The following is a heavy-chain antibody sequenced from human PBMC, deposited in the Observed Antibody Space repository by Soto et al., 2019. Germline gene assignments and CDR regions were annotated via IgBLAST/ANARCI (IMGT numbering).Heavy chain of an antibody. V-gene: IGHV4-39*01. J-gene: IGHJ6*02. CDR2: IFYSGST. CDR1: GGSISSSSHY. CDR3: ARQFYYGMDV. Sequence: QLQLQESGPGLVKPSETLSLTCTVSGGSISSSSHYWGWIRQPPGKGLEWIGSIFYSGSTYYNPSLTSRVTISVDTSKNQFSLKLSSVTAADTAVYYCARQFYYGMDVWGQGTTVTVSS.